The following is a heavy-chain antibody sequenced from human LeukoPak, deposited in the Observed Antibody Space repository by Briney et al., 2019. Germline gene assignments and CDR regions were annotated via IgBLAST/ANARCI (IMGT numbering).Heavy chain of an antibody. CDR3: ARLEIYHIVGDRNGVY. J-gene: IGHJ4*02. Sequence: SETLSLTCTVSGGSISSSSYYWGWIRQPPGTGLEWIGSIYYSGSTYYNPSLKSRVTISVDTSKNQFSLKLSSVTAADTAVYYCARLEIYHIVGDRNGVYWGQGTLVTVSS. V-gene: IGHV4-39*01. D-gene: IGHD1-26*01. CDR1: GGSISSSSYY. CDR2: IYYSGST.